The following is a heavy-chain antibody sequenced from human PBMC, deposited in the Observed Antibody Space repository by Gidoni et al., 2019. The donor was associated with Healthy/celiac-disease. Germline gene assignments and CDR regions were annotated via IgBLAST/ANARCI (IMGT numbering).Heavy chain of an antibody. V-gene: IGHV5-51*01. J-gene: IGHJ3*02. CDR3: ATGTTVVTPRGYDAFDI. CDR1: GYSFTSYW. Sequence: EVQLVQSGAEVKKPGESLKISCKGSGYSFTSYWIGWVRQMPGKGLEWMGIIYPVDSDTRYSPSFQGQVTTSVDKSISTAYLQWSSLKASDTAMYYCATGTTVVTPRGYDAFDIWGQGTMVTVSS. CDR2: IYPVDSDT. D-gene: IGHD4-17*01.